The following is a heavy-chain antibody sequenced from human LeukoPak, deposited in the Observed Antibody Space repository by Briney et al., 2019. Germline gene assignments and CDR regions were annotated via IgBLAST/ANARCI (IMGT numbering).Heavy chain of an antibody. CDR3: AKVGSGGIDY. Sequence: PRGSLRLSCAPSGVTFSSYATSWVCHAPRTGLEWSTAISGRGDSTYYADSVKGRFTISRDNSKNTLYLQMNSLRAEDTAVYYCAKVGSGGIDYWGQGTLVTVSS. CDR2: ISGRGDST. J-gene: IGHJ4*02. D-gene: IGHD2-15*01. V-gene: IGHV3-23*01. CDR1: GVTFSSYA.